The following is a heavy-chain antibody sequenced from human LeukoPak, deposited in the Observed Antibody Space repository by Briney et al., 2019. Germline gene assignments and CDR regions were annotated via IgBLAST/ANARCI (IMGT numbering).Heavy chain of an antibody. J-gene: IGHJ4*02. V-gene: IGHV2-70*04. CDR2: MDWDDDK. D-gene: IGHD3-10*01. Sequence: GSGPTLVNPIQTLTLTCTFSGFSLSTSGMRVNWIRQPPGKALEWLARMDWDDDKFYSTSLKTRLTISKDTSKNQVVLTMTNVDPVDTATYYCARNYGSGSYPGYYFDYWGQGTLVTVSS. CDR3: ARNYGSGSYPGYYFDY. CDR1: GFSLSTSGMR.